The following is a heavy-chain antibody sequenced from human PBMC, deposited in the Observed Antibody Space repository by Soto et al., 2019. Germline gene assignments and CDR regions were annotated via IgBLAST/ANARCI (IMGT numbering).Heavy chain of an antibody. V-gene: IGHV3-11*01. CDR1: GFTFSDYY. CDR3: ARPQNTDRYYDFWSGNSDGMDV. Sequence: QVQLVESGGGLVKPGGSLRLSCAASGFTFSDYYMSWIRQAPGKGLEWVSYISSSGSTIYYADSVKGRFTISRDNAKNSLYLQMNSLRAEDTAVYYCARPQNTDRYYDFWSGNSDGMDVWGQGTTVTVSS. D-gene: IGHD3-3*01. CDR2: ISSSGSTI. J-gene: IGHJ6*02.